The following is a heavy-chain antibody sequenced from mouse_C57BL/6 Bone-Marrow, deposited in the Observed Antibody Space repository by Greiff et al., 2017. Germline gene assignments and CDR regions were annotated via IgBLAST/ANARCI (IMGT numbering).Heavy chain of an antibody. CDR1: GFTFSDYY. Sequence: EVQLVESGGGLVQPGGSLKLSCAASGFTFSDYYMYWVRQTPEKRLEWVAYISNGGGSTYYPDTVKGRFTISRDNAKNTLYLQMSRLKSEDTAMYYGARRFYSNYEGYYATDYWGQGTSVTVSS. D-gene: IGHD2-5*01. CDR2: ISNGGGST. CDR3: ARRFYSNYEGYYATDY. V-gene: IGHV5-12*01. J-gene: IGHJ4*01.